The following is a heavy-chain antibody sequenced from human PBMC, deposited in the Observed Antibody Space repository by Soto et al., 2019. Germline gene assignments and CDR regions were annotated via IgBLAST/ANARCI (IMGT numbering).Heavy chain of an antibody. CDR1: GGSISSGGYY. V-gene: IGHV4-31*03. CDR3: ARVXRGTNWIEYSSSRGMDV. D-gene: IGHD6-6*01. J-gene: IGHJ6*02. Sequence: SETLSLTCTVSGGSISSGGYYWSWIRQHPGKGLEWIGYIYYSGSTYYNPSLKSRVTISVDTSKNQFSLKLSSVTAADTAVYYCARVXRGTNWIEYSSSRGMDVWGQGTTVTVSS. CDR2: IYYSGST.